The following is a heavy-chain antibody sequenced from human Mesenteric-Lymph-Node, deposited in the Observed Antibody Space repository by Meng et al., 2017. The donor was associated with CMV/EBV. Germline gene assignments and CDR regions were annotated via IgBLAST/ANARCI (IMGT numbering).Heavy chain of an antibody. D-gene: IGHD6-13*01. J-gene: IGHJ4*02. V-gene: IGHV1-69*06. CDR1: GTFSSYA. Sequence: GTFSSYAIGSVRQAPGQGLEWMGGIIPIFGTANYAQTFQGRVTITADKSTSTAYMELSSLRSEDTAVYYCYFTRGIIIAAAGHPVDYWGQGTLVTVSS. CDR3: YFTRGIIIAAAGHPVDY. CDR2: IIPIFGTA.